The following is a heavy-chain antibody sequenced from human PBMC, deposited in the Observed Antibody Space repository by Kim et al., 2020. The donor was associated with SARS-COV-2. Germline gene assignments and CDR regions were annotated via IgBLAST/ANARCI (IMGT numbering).Heavy chain of an antibody. CDR1: GGSISSCGYY. J-gene: IGHJ4*02. CDR2: NYYSGSS. Sequence: SETLSLTCTVSGGSISSCGYYWSRLRPHPGMGLVWIGYNYYSGSSYSNPTLKSRVTISVDTSKNQLSLRLSPVTAADTAVYYCGSEPRTTNGNAGGFDYWGQETLVTVSS. V-gene: IGHV4-31*03. D-gene: IGHD4-17*01. CDR3: GSEPRTTNGNAGGFDY.